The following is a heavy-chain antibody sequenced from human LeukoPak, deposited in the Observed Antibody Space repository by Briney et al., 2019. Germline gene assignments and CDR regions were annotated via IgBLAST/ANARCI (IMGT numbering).Heavy chain of an antibody. D-gene: IGHD3-3*01. CDR3: ARGRITIFGSPYGAWFDP. J-gene: IGHJ5*02. CDR2: IYYSGST. V-gene: IGHV4-61*01. Sequence: SETLSLTCTVSGGSVSSGSYYWSWIRQPPGKGLEWIGYIYYSGSTNYNPSLKSRVTISVDTSKNQFSLKLSSVTAADTAVYYCARGRITIFGSPYGAWFDPWGRGTLVTVSS. CDR1: GGSVSSGSYY.